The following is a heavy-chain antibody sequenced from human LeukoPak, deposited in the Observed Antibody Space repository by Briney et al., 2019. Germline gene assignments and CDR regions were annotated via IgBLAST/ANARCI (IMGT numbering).Heavy chain of an antibody. V-gene: IGHV3-11*01. D-gene: IGHD6-13*01. CDR1: GFTFSDDY. J-gene: IGHJ6*02. CDR2: ISSSGSTI. Sequence: GSLRLSCAASGFTFSDDYMSRVGQAPGKGGEWGSYISSSGSTIYYADSVKGRFTISRDNSKNTLYLQMNSLRAEDTAVYYCARNDTSSWSYYYYGMDVWGQGTTVTVSS. CDR3: ARNDTSSWSYYYYGMDV.